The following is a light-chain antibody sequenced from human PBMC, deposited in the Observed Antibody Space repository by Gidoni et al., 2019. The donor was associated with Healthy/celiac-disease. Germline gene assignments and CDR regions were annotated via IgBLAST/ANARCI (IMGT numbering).Light chain of an antibody. CDR2: DAA. J-gene: IGKJ4*01. Sequence: IVLTQSPATLSLSPGARATLSCRASQSVSSYLAWYQQKPGQAPRLLIYDAANRATGIPARFSGRGAGTDFTLTISSLEPEDVAFYYCQQRSNWPLTFGGGTKVEIK. CDR1: QSVSSY. V-gene: IGKV3-11*01. CDR3: QQRSNWPLT.